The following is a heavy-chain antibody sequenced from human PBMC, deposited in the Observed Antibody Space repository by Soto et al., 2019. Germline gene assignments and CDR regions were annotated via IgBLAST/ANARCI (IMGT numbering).Heavy chain of an antibody. J-gene: IGHJ4*02. V-gene: IGHV2-5*02. Sequence: QITLNESGPTVVKPAETLTLTCTFSGFSLTTSGVGVGWIRQSPGKAPEWLALIYWDDDKSYSASLKSLLTFAKDSSKNQVVLTMASVDAADTDTYFRALRILRTVFGLVKTTAVYFDFWGQGTPGVVSS. D-gene: IGHD3-3*01. CDR3: ALRILRTVFGLVKTTAVYFDF. CDR2: IYWDDDK. CDR1: GFSLTTSGVG.